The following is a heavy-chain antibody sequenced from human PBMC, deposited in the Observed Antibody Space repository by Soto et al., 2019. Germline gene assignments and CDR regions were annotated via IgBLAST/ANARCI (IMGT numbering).Heavy chain of an antibody. CDR3: VRTTVVTPDAFDF. CDR1: GGSVSSGSYY. D-gene: IGHD4-17*01. Sequence: SETLSLTCTVSGGSVSSGSYYWSWIRQPPGKGLEWIGYIYYSGSTNYNPSLKSRVTISVDTSKNQFSLKLSSVTAADTAVYYCVRTTVVTPDAFDFWGRGTMVTVSS. V-gene: IGHV4-61*01. J-gene: IGHJ3*01. CDR2: IYYSGST.